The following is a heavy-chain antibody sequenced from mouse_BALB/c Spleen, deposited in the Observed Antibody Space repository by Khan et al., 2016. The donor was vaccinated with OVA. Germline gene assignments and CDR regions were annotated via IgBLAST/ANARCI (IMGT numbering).Heavy chain of an antibody. CDR2: INPRSGYT. CDR3: ARRTTEYALDY. J-gene: IGHJ4*01. V-gene: IGHV1-4*01. D-gene: IGHD2-14*01. Sequence: VHLQQSGAELARPGASVKMSCKASGYTFSSHTMHWVKQRPGQGLEWIGYINPRSGYTQYNQKFNDKATLTADISSSTAYMQLSSLTSEDSAVDYCARRTTEYALDYWGQGTSVTVSS. CDR1: GYTFSSHT.